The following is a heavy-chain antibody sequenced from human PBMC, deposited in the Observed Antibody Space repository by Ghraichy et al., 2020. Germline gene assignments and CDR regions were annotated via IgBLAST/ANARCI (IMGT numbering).Heavy chain of an antibody. CDR1: GYNFASYW. V-gene: IGHV5-51*01. CDR3: AKLQILTGYANGFFES. D-gene: IGHD3-9*01. J-gene: IGHJ4*02. Sequence: GESMNISCKGSGYNFASYWIGWVRQMPGRGVEWMGFIYPSDSDTRYSPSFQGQVSISADRSINTAYLQWSSLKASDTAIYYCAKLQILTGYANGFFESWGQGTRVTVSS. CDR2: IYPSDSDT.